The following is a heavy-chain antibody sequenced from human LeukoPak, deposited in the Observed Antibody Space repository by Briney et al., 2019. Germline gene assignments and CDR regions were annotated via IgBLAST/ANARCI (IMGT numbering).Heavy chain of an antibody. CDR1: GGSVSSGSYY. J-gene: IGHJ4*02. D-gene: IGHD2-2*02. CDR2: IYYSGST. V-gene: IGHV4-61*01. CDR3: ARSGQGDVYHLDY. Sequence: SETLSLTCTVSGGSVSSGSYYWSWIRQPPGKGLEWIGYIYYSGSTNYNPSLKSRVTISVDTSKNQFSLKLSSVTAADTAVYYCARSGQGDVYHLDYWGQGTLVTVSS.